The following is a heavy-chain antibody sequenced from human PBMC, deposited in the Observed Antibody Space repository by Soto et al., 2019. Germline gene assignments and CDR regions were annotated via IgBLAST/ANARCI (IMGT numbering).Heavy chain of an antibody. CDR3: ARGYCSGGSCYSRHYYYYYYVDV. J-gene: IGHJ6*03. Sequence: QVQLQQWGAGLLKPSETLSLTCAVYGGSFSGYYWSWIRQPPGKGLEWIGEINHSGSTNYNPSLKRRVTTSVDTSKYQFSLKLSSVPAADTAVYYCARGYCSGGSCYSRHYYYYYYVDVWGKGTTVTVSS. D-gene: IGHD2-15*01. CDR2: INHSGST. V-gene: IGHV4-34*01. CDR1: GGSFSGYY.